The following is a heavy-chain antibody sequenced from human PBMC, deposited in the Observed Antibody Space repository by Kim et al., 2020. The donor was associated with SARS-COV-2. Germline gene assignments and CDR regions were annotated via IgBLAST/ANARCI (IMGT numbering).Heavy chain of an antibody. CDR3: ALGDRGGLFDY. J-gene: IGHJ4*02. D-gene: IGHD3-10*01. CDR2: K. V-gene: IGHV2-70*19. Sequence: KHYSKSLKTRLTSSKDTSKNQVFLTMTNMDPVDTATYYCALGDRGGLFDYWGQGTLVTVSS.